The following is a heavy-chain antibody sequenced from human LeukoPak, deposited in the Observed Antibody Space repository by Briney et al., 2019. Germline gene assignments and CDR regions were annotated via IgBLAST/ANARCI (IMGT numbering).Heavy chain of an antibody. CDR3: ARDLSLRYFDWLLLSHYYYYGMDV. V-gene: IGHV3-21*01. CDR1: GFTFSSYS. J-gene: IGHJ6*02. Sequence: GGSLRLSCAASGFTFSSYSMNWVRQAPGKGLEWVSSISSSSSYIYYADSVKGRFTISRDNAKNSLYLQMNSLRAEDTAVYYCARDLSLRYFDWLLLSHYYYYGMDVWGQGTTVTVSS. CDR2: ISSSSSYI. D-gene: IGHD3-9*01.